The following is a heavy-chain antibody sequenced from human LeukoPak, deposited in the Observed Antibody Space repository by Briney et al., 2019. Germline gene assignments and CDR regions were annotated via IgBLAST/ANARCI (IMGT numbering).Heavy chain of an antibody. J-gene: IGHJ5*01. D-gene: IGHD4/OR15-4a*01. CDR2: ISGNGENT. Sequence: PGGSLRLSRAASGFTFSSYSMSWIRQAPGKGLEWVSAISGNGENTYYADSMKGRFTISRDNSKNILYLQMSSLRAEDTAIYYCTKKSPYGGRDSWGQGTLVTVSS. CDR1: GFTFSSYS. V-gene: IGHV3-23*01. CDR3: TKKSPYGGRDS.